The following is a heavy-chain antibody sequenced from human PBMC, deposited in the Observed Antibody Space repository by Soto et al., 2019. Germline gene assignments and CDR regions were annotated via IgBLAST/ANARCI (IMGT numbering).Heavy chain of an antibody. D-gene: IGHD1-20*01. Sequence: SETLSLTCTVSGGSISSSSYYWGWIRQPPGKGLEWIGSIYYSGSTYYNPSLKSRVTISVDTSKNQFSLKLSSVTAADTAVYYCARLGGRITGYYYYYMDVWGKGTTVTVSS. J-gene: IGHJ6*03. V-gene: IGHV4-39*01. CDR2: IYYSGST. CDR3: ARLGGRITGYYYYYMDV. CDR1: GGSISSSSYY.